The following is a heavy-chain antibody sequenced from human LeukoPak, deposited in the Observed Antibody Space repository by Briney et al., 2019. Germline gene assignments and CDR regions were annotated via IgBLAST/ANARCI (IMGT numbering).Heavy chain of an antibody. Sequence: GGSLRLSCGASGFTFSTYGMHWVRQAPGKGLEWVAVIWYDGSNKYFADSVKGRFTISRGNSKNTLYLQMNNLRAEDTAVYYCARGSYDNSGVFDYWGQGTLVTVSS. D-gene: IGHD3-22*01. V-gene: IGHV3-33*01. CDR2: IWYDGSNK. CDR1: GFTFSTYG. CDR3: ARGSYDNSGVFDY. J-gene: IGHJ4*02.